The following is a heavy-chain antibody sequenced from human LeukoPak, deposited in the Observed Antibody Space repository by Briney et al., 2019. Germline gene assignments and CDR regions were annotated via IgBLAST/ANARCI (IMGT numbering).Heavy chain of an antibody. J-gene: IGHJ4*02. Sequence: PSETLSLTCAVYGGSFSGYYWSWIRQPPGKGLEWIGEINHSGSTNYNPSLKSRATISVDASKNQFSLKLSSVTAADTAVYYCARGPRRYCSSTSCTYYVDYWGQGTLVTVSS. CDR3: ARGPRRYCSSTSCTYYVDY. CDR2: INHSGST. V-gene: IGHV4-34*01. D-gene: IGHD2-2*01. CDR1: GGSFSGYY.